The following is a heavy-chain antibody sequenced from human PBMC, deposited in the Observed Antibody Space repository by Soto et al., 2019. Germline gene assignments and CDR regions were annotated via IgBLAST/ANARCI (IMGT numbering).Heavy chain of an antibody. CDR1: GFAVSSNY. CDR3: ARSRTGTTYGGMDV. J-gene: IGHJ6*02. Sequence: GRSLRLSXAASGFAVSSNYMTWVRQAPGKGLEWASVIHSGGDTHYADSVRGRFTISRDNSKNTLYLQMNSLRAEDTAVYYCARSRTGTTYGGMDVWGQGTTVTVSS. D-gene: IGHD1-7*01. V-gene: IGHV3-66*01. CDR2: IHSGGDT.